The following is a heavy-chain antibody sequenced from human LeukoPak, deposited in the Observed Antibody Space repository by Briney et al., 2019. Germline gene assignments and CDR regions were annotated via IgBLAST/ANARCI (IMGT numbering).Heavy chain of an antibody. V-gene: IGHV3-23*01. CDR2: ISSSGGST. J-gene: IGHJ4*02. CDR3: AKGAATMGDC. Sequence: GGSLRLSCAASGFTFSSHAVSWGRQAPGKGLEWGSGISSSGGSTYYADYVKGRFTISRDNSKNTLYLQMNSLRGEDTAVYYCAKGAATMGDCRGQEILVTVS. CDR1: GFTFSSHA. D-gene: IGHD5-12*01.